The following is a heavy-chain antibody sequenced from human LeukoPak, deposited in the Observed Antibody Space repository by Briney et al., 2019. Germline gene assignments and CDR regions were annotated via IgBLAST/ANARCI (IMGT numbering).Heavy chain of an antibody. J-gene: IGHJ4*02. D-gene: IGHD3-10*01. CDR1: GYTFTGYY. Sequence: GASVKVSCKASGYTFTGYYMHWVRQAPGQRLEWMGWINPKSGDTKYAQKFQGRVTMTRDTSISTAYMVLNRLRSDDTAVYSCAREYYYSSGNYYNRIDYWGQGTLVTVSS. CDR3: AREYYYSSGNYYNRIDY. CDR2: INPKSGDT. V-gene: IGHV1-2*02.